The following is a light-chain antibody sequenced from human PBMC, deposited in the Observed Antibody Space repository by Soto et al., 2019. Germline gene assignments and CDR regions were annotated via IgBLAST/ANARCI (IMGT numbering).Light chain of an antibody. CDR1: SSDVGNSNF. CDR3: CSYAGSYTWV. V-gene: IGLV2-11*01. CDR2: EGT. Sequence: QSVLTQPASVSGSPGQSITTSCTGTSSDVGNSNFVSWYQHHPGKAPKLMIYEGTKLSSGVPDRFSGSKSGNTASLTISGLQAEDEADYYCCSYAGSYTWVFGGGTKLTVL. J-gene: IGLJ3*02.